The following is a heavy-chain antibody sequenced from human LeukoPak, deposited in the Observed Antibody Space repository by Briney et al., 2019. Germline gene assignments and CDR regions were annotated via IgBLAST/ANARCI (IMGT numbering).Heavy chain of an antibody. CDR2: ISSSGSTI. V-gene: IGHV3-48*03. Sequence: GGSLRLSCAASGFTFSSYEMNWVRQAPGKGLEWVSYISSSGSTIYYADSVKGRFTISRDNAKNSLYLQMNSLRAEDTAVYYCAKDLPMYSSGWYYFRSWGQGTLVTVSS. CDR3: AKDLPMYSSGWYYFRS. D-gene: IGHD6-19*01. J-gene: IGHJ5*02. CDR1: GFTFSSYE.